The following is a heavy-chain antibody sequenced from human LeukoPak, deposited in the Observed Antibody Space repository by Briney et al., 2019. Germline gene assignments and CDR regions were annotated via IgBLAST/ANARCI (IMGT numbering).Heavy chain of an antibody. J-gene: IGHJ5*02. CDR2: TYYRSTWYN. CDR3: ARRLTQYDCFDP. Sequence: SQTLSLTCAISGDSVSSNSVTWNWIRQSPSRGLEWLGRTYYRSTWYNDYAVSVRGRITVNPNTSKNQFSLHLNSVTPEDTAVYYCARRLTQYDCFDPWGQGILVTVSS. CDR1: GDSVSSNSVT. V-gene: IGHV6-1*01. D-gene: IGHD2-2*01.